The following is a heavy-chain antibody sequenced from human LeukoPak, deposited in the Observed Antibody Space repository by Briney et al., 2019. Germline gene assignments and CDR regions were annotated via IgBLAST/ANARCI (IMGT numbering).Heavy chain of an antibody. CDR3: ARRSYYHYGLDL. J-gene: IGHJ6*02. CDR2: IYPGDSDT. V-gene: IGHV5-51*01. Sequence: GESLKISCEASGYIYSTYWIGWVRQMPGKGLEWMGTIYPGDSDTRYSPSFQGQVTISVDKSINTAYLQWRSLEASDTAIYYCARRSYYHYGLDLWGQGTTVTVSS. CDR1: GYIYSTYW.